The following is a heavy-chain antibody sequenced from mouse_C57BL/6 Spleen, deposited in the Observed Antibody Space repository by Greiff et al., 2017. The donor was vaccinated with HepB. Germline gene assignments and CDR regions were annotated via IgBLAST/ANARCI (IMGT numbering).Heavy chain of an antibody. D-gene: IGHD1-1*01. J-gene: IGHJ4*01. CDR1: GYAFSSSW. CDR2: IYPGDGDT. V-gene: IGHV1-82*01. Sequence: QVQLQQSGPELVKPGASVKISCKASGYAFSSSWMNWVKQRPGKGLEWIGRIYPGDGDTNYNGKFKGKATLTADKSSSTAYMQLSSLTSEDSAVYFGGYFDYDGTSGYYARDYWGQGTSVTVSS. CDR3: GYFDYDGTSGYYARDY.